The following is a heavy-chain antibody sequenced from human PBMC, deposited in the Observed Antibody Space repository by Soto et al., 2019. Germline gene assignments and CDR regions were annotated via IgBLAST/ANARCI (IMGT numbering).Heavy chain of an antibody. D-gene: IGHD4-4*01. Sequence: QVQLQESGPGLVKPSQTLSLTCTVSGGSISSGGYYWSWIRQHPGKGLEWIGYIYYSGSTYYNPSLKSRVTISVDTSKNQFSLKLSSVTAADTAVYYCARNSNWSEKYYFDYWGQGTLVTVSS. J-gene: IGHJ4*02. CDR1: GGSISSGGYY. CDR2: IYYSGST. V-gene: IGHV4-31*03. CDR3: ARNSNWSEKYYFDY.